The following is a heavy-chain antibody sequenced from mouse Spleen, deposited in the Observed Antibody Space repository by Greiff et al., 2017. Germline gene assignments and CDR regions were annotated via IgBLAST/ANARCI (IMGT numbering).Heavy chain of an antibody. V-gene: IGHV5-6*01. CDR1: GFTFSSFG. CDR3: ARHRQLDYFDY. CDR2: ISSGGSYT. D-gene: IGHD3-2*01. Sequence: EVQRVESGGGLVQPGGSRKLSCAASGFTFSSFGMHWVRQAPDKRLEWVATISSGGSYTYYPDSVKGRFTISRDNAKNTLYLQMSSLKSEDTAMYYCARHRQLDYFDYWGQGTTLTVSS. J-gene: IGHJ2*01.